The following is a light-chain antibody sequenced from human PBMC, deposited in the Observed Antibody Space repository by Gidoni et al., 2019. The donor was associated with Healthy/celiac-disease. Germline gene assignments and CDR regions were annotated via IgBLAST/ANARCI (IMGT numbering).Light chain of an antibody. CDR1: QSVSSY. Sequence: EIVMTQSAATLSVSPGERATLPCRASQSVSSYLPWYQQKPGQAPRLRIFGASTRATGIPARFSGSGSGTEFTLTISSLQSEDFAVYYCQQYNNWPPYTFGQGTKLEIK. V-gene: IGKV3-15*01. CDR2: GAS. CDR3: QQYNNWPPYT. J-gene: IGKJ2*01.